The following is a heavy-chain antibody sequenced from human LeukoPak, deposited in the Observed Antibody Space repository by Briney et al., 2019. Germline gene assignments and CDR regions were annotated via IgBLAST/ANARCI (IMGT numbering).Heavy chain of an antibody. CDR3: ARAPHSAHYGGNHEGMDV. V-gene: IGHV1-2*02. J-gene: IGHJ6*02. CDR1: GYTFTGYY. Sequence: ASVKVSCKASGYTFTGYYIHWGRQAPGQGLEWMGWINPNSGGTNYAQKFQGRGTMTRDTSISTAYMELSRLRPDDTAVYYCARAPHSAHYGGNHEGMDVWGQGTTVTVSS. CDR2: INPNSGGT. D-gene: IGHD4-23*01.